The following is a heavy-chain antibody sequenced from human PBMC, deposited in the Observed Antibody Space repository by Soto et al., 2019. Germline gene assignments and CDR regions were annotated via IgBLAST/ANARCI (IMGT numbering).Heavy chain of an antibody. D-gene: IGHD2-15*01. CDR1: GFTFSSYW. V-gene: IGHV3-74*01. CDR2: INSDGSST. CDR3: ARDSAVAATGSYFDY. Sequence: GGSLRLSCAASGFTFSSYWMHWVRQAPGKGLEWVSRINSDGSSTSYADSVKGRFTISRDNAKNSLYLQMNSLRAEDTAVYYCARDSAVAATGSYFDYWGQGTLVTVSS. J-gene: IGHJ4*02.